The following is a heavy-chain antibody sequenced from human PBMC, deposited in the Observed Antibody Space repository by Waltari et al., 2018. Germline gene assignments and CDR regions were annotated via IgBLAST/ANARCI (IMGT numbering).Heavy chain of an antibody. V-gene: IGHV3-30*03. Sequence: QVRLADSGGGMVQSGGSLSLSCEASGCTFSRHGLHWVRQAPGKGLEWVAFITYDGGRKFYSDSLKGRFTISRDNSKDILFLDMNNLRRDDTAVYFCARGSAGKPLDNWGQGALVTVSS. D-gene: IGHD2-15*01. CDR1: GCTFSRHG. CDR2: ITYDGGRK. J-gene: IGHJ4*02. CDR3: ARGSAGKPLDN.